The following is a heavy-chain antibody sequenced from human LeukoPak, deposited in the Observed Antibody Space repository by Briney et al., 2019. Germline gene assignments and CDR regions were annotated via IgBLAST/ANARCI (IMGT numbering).Heavy chain of an antibody. Sequence: GESLKISCKGSGYSFTSYWIVWVRQMPGKGLEWMGIIYPGDSDTRYSPSFQGQVTISADKSISTAYLQWSSLKASDTAMYYCASSYSSSSGDPNWFVPWGQGTLVTVSS. CDR2: IYPGDSDT. CDR1: GYSFTSYW. CDR3: ASSYSSSSGDPNWFVP. V-gene: IGHV5-51*01. J-gene: IGHJ5*02. D-gene: IGHD6-6*01.